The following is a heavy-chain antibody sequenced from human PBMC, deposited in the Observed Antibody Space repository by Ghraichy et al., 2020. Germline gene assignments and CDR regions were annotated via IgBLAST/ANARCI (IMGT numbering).Heavy chain of an antibody. CDR1: GGTFXXYA. CDR3: ARDPLYSSSSRGQPWFDP. D-gene: IGHD6-6*01. V-gene: IGHV1-69*13. J-gene: IGHJ5*02. Sequence: SVKVSCKASGGTFXXYAXSWVRXAXGQGLXXMGGIIPIFGTANDAKKFQGRVTITADESTSTAYMELSSLRSEDTSVYYCARDPLYSSSSRGQPWFDPWGXGTXVTVSS. CDR2: IIPIFGTA.